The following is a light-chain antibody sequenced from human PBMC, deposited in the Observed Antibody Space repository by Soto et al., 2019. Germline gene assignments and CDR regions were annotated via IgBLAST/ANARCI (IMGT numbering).Light chain of an antibody. Sequence: DIQMTQSPSTLSASVGDRVTITCRASQSISSWLAWYQQKPGKAPKLLIYDASSLESGVPSRFSGSGSGTEFTLTICILQPDDFATYYCQQYNSYSWTFGQGTKVDIK. J-gene: IGKJ1*01. CDR1: QSISSW. V-gene: IGKV1-5*01. CDR3: QQYNSYSWT. CDR2: DAS.